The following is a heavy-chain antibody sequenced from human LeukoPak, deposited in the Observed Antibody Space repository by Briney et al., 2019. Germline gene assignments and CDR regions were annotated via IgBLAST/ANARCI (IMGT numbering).Heavy chain of an antibody. CDR3: ARDIAYDSSGYYSPHFDY. V-gene: IGHV3-53*01. CDR2: IYSGGST. Sequence: GGSLRLSCAASRFTFSSNYMSWVRQAPGKGLEWVSVIYSGGSTYYADSVKGRFTISRDNSKNTLYLQMNSLRAEDTAVYYCARDIAYDSSGYYSPHFDYWGQGTLVTVSS. CDR1: RFTFSSNY. J-gene: IGHJ4*02. D-gene: IGHD3-22*01.